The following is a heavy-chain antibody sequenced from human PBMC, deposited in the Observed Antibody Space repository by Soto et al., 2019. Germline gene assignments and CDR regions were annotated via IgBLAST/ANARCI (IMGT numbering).Heavy chain of an antibody. V-gene: IGHV1-69*13. CDR3: ARAYCSGGSCPYGMDV. J-gene: IGHJ6*02. CDR2: IIPLSGTA. Sequence: SVKVSCKASGGTFSSYAISWVRQAPGQGLEWMGGIIPLSGTANYAQKFQGRLTITADESTSIAYMELSSLRSEDTAVYYCARAYCSGGSCPYGMDVTGQGTMVTVSS. D-gene: IGHD2-15*01. CDR1: GGTFSSYA.